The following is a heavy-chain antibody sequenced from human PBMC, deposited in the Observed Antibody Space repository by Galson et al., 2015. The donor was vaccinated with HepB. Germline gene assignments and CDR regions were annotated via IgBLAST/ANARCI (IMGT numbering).Heavy chain of an antibody. CDR1: GYTFTSYY. CDR2: INPSGGST. V-gene: IGHV1-46*01. Sequence: SVKVSCKASGYTFTSYYMHWVRQAPGQGLEWMGIINPSGGSTSYAQKFQGRVTMTRDTSTSTVYMELSSLRSEDTAVYYCARDGTGTLDDYYYYYMDVWGKGTTVTVSS. J-gene: IGHJ6*03. D-gene: IGHD1-1*01. CDR3: ARDGTGTLDDYYYYYMDV.